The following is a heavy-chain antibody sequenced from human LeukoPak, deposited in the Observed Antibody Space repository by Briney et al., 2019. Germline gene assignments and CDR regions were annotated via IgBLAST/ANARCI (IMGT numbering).Heavy chain of an antibody. D-gene: IGHD5-24*01. CDR2: IFPDGHQE. CDR1: GFSFSSYH. J-gene: IGHJ4*02. Sequence: GGSLRLSCVASGFSFSSYHMSWVRQAPGKGLGCVAHIFPDGHQESCDTSVRGRFTVSRDNAKNSAFLQMNSLRVEDTAIYYCARWRWQQSEFDLWGQGALVTVSS. V-gene: IGHV3-7*01. CDR3: ARWRWQQSEFDL.